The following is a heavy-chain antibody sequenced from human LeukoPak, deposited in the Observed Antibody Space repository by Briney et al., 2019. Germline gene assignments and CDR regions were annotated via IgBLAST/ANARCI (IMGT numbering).Heavy chain of an antibody. CDR2: IYYSGST. D-gene: IGHD6-13*01. Sequence: TSETLSLTCSVSGGSISSSSYYWGWIRQPPGKGLEWIGNIYYSGSTNYNPSLKSRVTISVDTSKNQFSLKLSSVTAADTAVYYCARHGQTFSSSFDSWGQGSLVTVSS. CDR1: GGSISSSSYY. V-gene: IGHV4-39*01. CDR3: ARHGQTFSSSFDS. J-gene: IGHJ4*02.